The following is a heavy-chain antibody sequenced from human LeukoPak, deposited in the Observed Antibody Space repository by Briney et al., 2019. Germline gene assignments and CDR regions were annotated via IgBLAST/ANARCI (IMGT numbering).Heavy chain of an antibody. CDR3: AKDAGWIQLWYYFDY. V-gene: IGHV3-23*01. J-gene: IGHJ4*02. CDR1: GFTFSSYA. CDR2: ISGSGGST. D-gene: IGHD5-18*01. Sequence: GASLRLSCAASGFTFSSYAMSWVRQAPGKGLEWVSAISGSGGSTYYADSVKGRFTISRDNSKNTLYLQMNSLRAEDTAAYYCAKDAGWIQLWYYFDYWGQGTLVTVSS.